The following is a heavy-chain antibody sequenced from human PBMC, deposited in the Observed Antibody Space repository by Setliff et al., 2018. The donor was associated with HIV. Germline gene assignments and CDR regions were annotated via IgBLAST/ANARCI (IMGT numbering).Heavy chain of an antibody. CDR2: IYYSGRT. CDR1: GDSITRGGYY. D-gene: IGHD2-15*01. Sequence: PSETLSLTCAVSGDSITRGGYYWSWIRQFAGKGLEWIADIYYSGRTNYNPSLKSRLTVSIDASKNHLSLKLTSMTAADTAMYFCARVKDPGLYFDNWRQVMLVTVSS. CDR3: ARVKDPGLYFDN. J-gene: IGHJ4*02. V-gene: IGHV4-31*11.